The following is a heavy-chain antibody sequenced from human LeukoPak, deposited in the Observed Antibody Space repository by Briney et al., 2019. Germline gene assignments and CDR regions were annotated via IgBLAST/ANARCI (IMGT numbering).Heavy chain of an antibody. Sequence: ASVKVSCKASGYSFTNYGITWVRQAPGLGLEWMGWINASNGDRDHAQKFQGRVTMTTDTSTSTAYMELRSLRSDDTAVYYCARDGSGTWSDPWGQGTLVTVSS. CDR3: ARDGSGTWSDP. J-gene: IGHJ5*02. CDR1: GYSFTNYG. V-gene: IGHV1-18*01. D-gene: IGHD3-10*01. CDR2: INASNGDR.